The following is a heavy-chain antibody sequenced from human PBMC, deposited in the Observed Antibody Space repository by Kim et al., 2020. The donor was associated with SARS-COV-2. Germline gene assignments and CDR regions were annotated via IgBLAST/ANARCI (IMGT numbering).Heavy chain of an antibody. V-gene: IGHV4-30-2*04. CDR2: GNT. J-gene: IGHJ4*02. D-gene: IGHD1-7*01. Sequence: GNTYYNPFLKSRVTISEDTSKHQFSLKLTSVTAADTAVYYCARLLTNYPRDWGQGTLVTVSS. CDR3: ARLLTNYPRD.